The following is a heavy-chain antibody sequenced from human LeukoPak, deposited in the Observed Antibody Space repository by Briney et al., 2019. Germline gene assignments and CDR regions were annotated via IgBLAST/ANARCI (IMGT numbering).Heavy chain of an antibody. J-gene: IGHJ6*03. CDR3: VRGSLASGVVVYYYYYLDV. D-gene: IGHD3-3*01. CDR1: GFNYSSYT. CDR2: ISASRGIT. V-gene: IGHV3-48*01. Sequence: GGSLRLSCAASGFNYSSYTMNWVRQAPGMGLEWLSYISASRGITYYADSVKGRFTISRDNAKNSLYLQNSLRAEDTAVYYCVRGSLASGVVVYYYYYLDVWGKGTTVTVSS.